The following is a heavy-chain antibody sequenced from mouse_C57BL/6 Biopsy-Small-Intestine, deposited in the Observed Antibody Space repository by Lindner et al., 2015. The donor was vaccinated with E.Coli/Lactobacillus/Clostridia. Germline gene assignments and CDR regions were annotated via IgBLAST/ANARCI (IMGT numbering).Heavy chain of an antibody. CDR2: INPSSGYT. CDR3: AREDYYGSSPHY. CDR1: GYTFTGYT. J-gene: IGHJ2*01. V-gene: IGHV1-4*01. D-gene: IGHD1-1*01. Sequence: VQLQESGAELARPGASVKMSCKASGYTFTGYTMHWVKQRPGQGLEWIGYINPSSGYTKYNQKFKDKATLTADKSSSTAYMQLSSLTSEDSAVYYCAREDYYGSSPHYWGQGTTLTVSS.